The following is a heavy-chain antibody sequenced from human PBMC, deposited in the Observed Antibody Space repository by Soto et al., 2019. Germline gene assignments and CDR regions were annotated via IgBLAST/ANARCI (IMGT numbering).Heavy chain of an antibody. CDR2: IWYDGSNK. J-gene: IGHJ6*02. CDR3: AGTIVVVPAAIGDYYYGMDV. Sequence: PGGSLRLSCAASGFTFSSYGMHWVRQAPGKGLEWVAVIWYDGSNKYYADSVKGRFTISRDNSKNTLYLQMNSLRAEDTAVYYCAGTIVVVPAAIGDYYYGMDVWGQGTTVTVSS. D-gene: IGHD2-2*02. CDR1: GFTFSSYG. V-gene: IGHV3-33*01.